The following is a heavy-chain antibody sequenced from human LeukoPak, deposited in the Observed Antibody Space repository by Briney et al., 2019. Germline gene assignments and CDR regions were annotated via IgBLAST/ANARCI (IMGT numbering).Heavy chain of an antibody. CDR1: GGSFSGYY. D-gene: IGHD3-22*01. CDR3: VRGPYYYDSRGFDP. CDR2: INHSGST. Sequence: SETLSLTCAVYGGSFSGYYWSWICQPPGKGLEWIGEINHSGSTNYNPSLKSRVTISVDTSKNQFSLKLSSVTAADTAVYYCVRGPYYYDSRGFDPWGQGTLVTVSS. J-gene: IGHJ5*02. V-gene: IGHV4-34*01.